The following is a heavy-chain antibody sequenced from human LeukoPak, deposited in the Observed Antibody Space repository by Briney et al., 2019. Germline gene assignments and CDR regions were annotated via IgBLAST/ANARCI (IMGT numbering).Heavy chain of an antibody. CDR3: TRGPPDGSGNYYPGDF. D-gene: IGHD3-10*01. J-gene: IGHJ4*02. CDR1: GFTFSSHW. V-gene: IGHV3-74*01. Sequence: GGSLRLSCAASGFTFSSHWMHWVRQAPGKGLVWVSRINSDGRNINYADSVKGRFTISKDNAKNTLYLQMNSLRVEDTAVYYCTRGPPDGSGNYYPGDFWGQGTLVTVSS. CDR2: INSDGRNI.